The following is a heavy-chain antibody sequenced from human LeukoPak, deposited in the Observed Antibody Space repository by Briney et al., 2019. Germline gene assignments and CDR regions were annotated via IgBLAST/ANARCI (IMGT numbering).Heavy chain of an antibody. D-gene: IGHD4-17*01. CDR1: AFTVSSNY. V-gene: IGHV3-53*01. CDR2: IYSGGIT. Sequence: GGSLRLSCAAPAFTVSSNYMNWVLQAPGQGLECVSVIYSGGITYYADSVKGRFTISRDNSKNTLYLQMNSFRAEDTAVYYCAREAVTRNYFDYWGQGTLVTVSS. J-gene: IGHJ4*02. CDR3: AREAVTRNYFDY.